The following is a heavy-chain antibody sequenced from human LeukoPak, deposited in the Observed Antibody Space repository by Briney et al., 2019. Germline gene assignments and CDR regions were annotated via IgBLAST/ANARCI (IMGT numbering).Heavy chain of an antibody. CDR2: TSSSSSYI. J-gene: IGHJ4*02. CDR1: GFTFSSYS. V-gene: IGHV3-21*01. D-gene: IGHD1-26*01. CDR3: ARDTVGAPYYFDY. Sequence: PGGSLRLSCAASGFTFSSYSMNWVRQAPGKGLEWVSSTSSSSSYIYYADSVKGRFTISRDNAKNSLYLQMNSLRAEDTAVYYCARDTVGAPYYFDYWGQGTLVTVSS.